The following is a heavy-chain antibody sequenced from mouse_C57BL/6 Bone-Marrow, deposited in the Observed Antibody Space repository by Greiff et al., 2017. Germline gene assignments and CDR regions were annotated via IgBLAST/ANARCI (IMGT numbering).Heavy chain of an antibody. CDR3: TTIFSMDY. J-gene: IGHJ4*01. V-gene: IGHV14-4*01. CDR2: IDPENGDT. Sequence: VHVKQSGAELVRPGASVKLSCTASGFNIKDDYMPWVKQRPEQGLEWIGWIDPENGDTEYASKFQGKATITADTSSNTAYLQLSSLTSEDTAVYYCTTIFSMDYWGQGTSVTVSS. CDR1: GFNIKDDY.